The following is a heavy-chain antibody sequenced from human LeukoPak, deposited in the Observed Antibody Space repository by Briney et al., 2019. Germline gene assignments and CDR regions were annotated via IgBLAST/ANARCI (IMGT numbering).Heavy chain of an antibody. V-gene: IGHV1-2*02. CDR1: GYTFTGYY. CDR3: ARDSQTRLGELSFNY. Sequence: GASVKVSCKASGYTFTGYYMHGVRQAPGQGLEWMGWINPNSGGTNYAQKLQGRVTMTRDKSISTAYMELSRLRSDDTAVYYCARDSQTRLGELSFNYWGQGTLVTVSS. J-gene: IGHJ4*02. D-gene: IGHD3-16*02. CDR2: INPNSGGT.